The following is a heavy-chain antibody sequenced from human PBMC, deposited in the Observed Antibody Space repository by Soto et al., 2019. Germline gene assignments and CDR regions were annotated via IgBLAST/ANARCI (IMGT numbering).Heavy chain of an antibody. Sequence: QVQLQESGPALVKPSGTLSLTCTVSGGSISDYYWSWIRQPPGKGLEWIGYVYYRGDTNYNPSLKSRVNISVDTSRNQFSLRLNSVPAADTAVYYCARGSALDHWGQGTLVTVSS. CDR3: ARGSALDH. CDR1: GGSISDYY. CDR2: VYYRGDT. J-gene: IGHJ4*02. V-gene: IGHV4-59*08.